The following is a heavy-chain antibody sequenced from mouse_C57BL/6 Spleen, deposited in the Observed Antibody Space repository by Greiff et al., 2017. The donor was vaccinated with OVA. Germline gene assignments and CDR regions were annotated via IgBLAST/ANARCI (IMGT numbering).Heavy chain of an antibody. V-gene: IGHV6-3*01. CDR3: TEPGYYGSSYGYFDV. Sequence: DVMLVESGGGLVQPGGSMKLSCVASGFTFSNYWMNWVRQSPEKGLEWVAQIRLKSDNYATHYAESVKGRFTISRDDSKSSVYLQMNNLRAEDTGIYYCTEPGYYGSSYGYFDVWGTGTTVTVSS. D-gene: IGHD1-1*01. J-gene: IGHJ1*03. CDR2: IRLKSDNYAT. CDR1: GFTFSNYW.